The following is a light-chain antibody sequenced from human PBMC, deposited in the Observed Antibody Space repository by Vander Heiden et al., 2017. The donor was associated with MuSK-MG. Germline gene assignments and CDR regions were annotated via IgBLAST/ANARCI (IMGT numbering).Light chain of an antibody. CDR1: QDIGRF. CDR3: QQYDNVPLT. J-gene: IGKJ4*01. CDR2: EAS. V-gene: IGKV1-33*01. Sequence: IQLTQSPSSLSASVGDRVTITCQASQDIGRFLNWYQQKPGKAPKLLIYEASNLETGVPSRFTGSGSGTDFSLTINSLQPEDIATYYCQQYDNVPLTFGGGTKVEMK.